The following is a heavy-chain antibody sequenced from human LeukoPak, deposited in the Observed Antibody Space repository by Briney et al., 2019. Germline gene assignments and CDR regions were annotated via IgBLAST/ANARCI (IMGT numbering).Heavy chain of an antibody. J-gene: IGHJ4*02. V-gene: IGHV3-74*01. D-gene: IGHD5-24*01. CDR3: VRDSNFKIDY. Sequence: PGGSLRLSCAASGFTVSSYVMHWVRQAPGEGLVWVSRINHDGSDITYADSVKGRSTISRDNAKNTLYLQVNSLRADDTAVYYCVRDSNFKIDYWGQGTLVTVSS. CDR1: GFTVSSYV. CDR2: INHDGSDI.